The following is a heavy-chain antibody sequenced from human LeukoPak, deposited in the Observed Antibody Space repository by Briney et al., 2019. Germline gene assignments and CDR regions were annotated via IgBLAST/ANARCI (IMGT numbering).Heavy chain of an antibody. J-gene: IGHJ4*02. CDR2: ISGFNT. CDR1: GFAFSNYA. Sequence: GGSLRLSFTTSGFAFSNYAMNWVGQAPGKGPDWVSGISGFNTYYADSVKGRFTIFRDNSKNVLYLQMDRLRAEDTAVYSCAKDVCTSPRCLLYFDSWGQGTLVTVSS. D-gene: IGHD2-8*01. V-gene: IGHV3-23*01. CDR3: AKDVCTSPRCLLYFDS.